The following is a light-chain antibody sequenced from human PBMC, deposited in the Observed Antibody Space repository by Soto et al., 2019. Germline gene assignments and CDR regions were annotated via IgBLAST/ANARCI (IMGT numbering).Light chain of an antibody. CDR3: AAWDDSPNGYV. CDR2: SNN. J-gene: IGLJ1*01. Sequence: QSVLTQPPSASGTPGQRVSISCCGSTSNIGTNTVNWYQQFPGASPKLLIYSNNQRPSGVPDRFSGSKSGTSASLAISGLQSEDEADYYCAAWDDSPNGYVFGAGTKLTVL. CDR1: TSNIGTNT. V-gene: IGLV1-44*01.